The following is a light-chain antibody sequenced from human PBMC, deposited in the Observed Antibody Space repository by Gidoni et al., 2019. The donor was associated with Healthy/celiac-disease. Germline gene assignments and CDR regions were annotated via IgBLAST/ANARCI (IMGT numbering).Light chain of an antibody. V-gene: IGLV3-1*01. CDR3: QAWDSSTVV. CDR2: QDS. Sequence: SSELPQPPSVSVSPGQTASITCSGDKLGDKYACWYQQKPGQSPVLVIYQDSKRPSGIPERVAGSNSGNTATLTISGTQAMDEADYYGQAWDSSTVVFGGGTKLTV. J-gene: IGLJ2*01. CDR1: KLGDKY.